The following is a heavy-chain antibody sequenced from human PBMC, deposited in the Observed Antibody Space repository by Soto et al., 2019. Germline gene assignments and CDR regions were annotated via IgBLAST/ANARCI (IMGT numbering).Heavy chain of an antibody. CDR1: GGSIGSGDNY. CDR3: ARAVHVTPNWFDP. CDR2: ISYRGST. Sequence: SETLSLTCTVSGGSIGSGDNYWSWIRQSPGEGLEWIGHISYRGSTSYNPSLKSRLSISLDTSKNQFSLKLSSVTAADTAVYYCARAVHVTPNWFDPWGQGTLVTVS. V-gene: IGHV4-30-4*08. D-gene: IGHD6-6*01. J-gene: IGHJ5*02.